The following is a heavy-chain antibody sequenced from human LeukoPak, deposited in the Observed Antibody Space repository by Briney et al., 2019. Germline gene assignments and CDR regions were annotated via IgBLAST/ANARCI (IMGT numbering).Heavy chain of an antibody. Sequence: GGSLRLSCAASGFTVSTTNMSWVRQAPGKGLEWVSVIYSGGSTYYAEAVKGRFTISRDKSKNTLFLQMNSLRAEDTAVYYCARHSSRWSPDTLDIWGQGTMVTVSS. CDR3: ARHSSRWSPDTLDI. J-gene: IGHJ3*02. CDR2: IYSGGST. D-gene: IGHD6-13*01. V-gene: IGHV3-53*01. CDR1: GFTVSTTN.